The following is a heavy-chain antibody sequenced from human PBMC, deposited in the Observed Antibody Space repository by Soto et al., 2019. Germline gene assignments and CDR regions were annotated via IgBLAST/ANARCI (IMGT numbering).Heavy chain of an antibody. J-gene: IGHJ3*02. CDR3: ARREYYYGSGIYYHAFDI. D-gene: IGHD3-10*01. CDR2: ISAYNGNT. Sequence: QVQLVQSGAAVKKPGASVKVSCKASGYTFTSYGISWVRPAPGQGREGMGRISAYNGNTNYAKKLQGRVTMTTDTSTSTAYMELRSLRSDDTAVYYYARREYYYGSGIYYHAFDIWGQGTMVTVSS. V-gene: IGHV1-18*01. CDR1: GYTFTSYG.